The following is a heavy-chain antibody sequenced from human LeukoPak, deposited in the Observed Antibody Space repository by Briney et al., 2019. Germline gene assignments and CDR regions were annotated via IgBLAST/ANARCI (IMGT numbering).Heavy chain of an antibody. CDR1: GGSISSYY. D-gene: IGHD3-22*01. CDR2: IYYSGST. CDR3: ARVYYYDSSGYYYEEAITTFDY. Sequence: SETLSLTCTVSGGSISSYYWSWIRQPPGKGLEWIGYIYYSGSTNYNPSLKSRVTISVDTSKNQFSLKLSSVTAADTAVYYCARVYYYDSSGYYYEEAITTFDYWGQGTLVTVSS. J-gene: IGHJ4*02. V-gene: IGHV4-59*12.